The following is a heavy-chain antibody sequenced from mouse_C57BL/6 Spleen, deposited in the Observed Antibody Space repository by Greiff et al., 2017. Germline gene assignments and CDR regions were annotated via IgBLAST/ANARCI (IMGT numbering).Heavy chain of an antibody. J-gene: IGHJ2*01. V-gene: IGHV1-80*01. Sequence: QVQLKESGAELVKPGASVKISCKASGYAFSSYWMNWVKQRPGKGLEWIGQIYPGDGDTNYNGQFKGKAPLTADKSSSTAYMQLSILTTEDPAVYFCASPYYSNKGGYLDYWGHGTTLTVSS. CDR1: GYAFSSYW. CDR2: IYPGDGDT. CDR3: ASPYYSNKGGYLDY. D-gene: IGHD2-5*01.